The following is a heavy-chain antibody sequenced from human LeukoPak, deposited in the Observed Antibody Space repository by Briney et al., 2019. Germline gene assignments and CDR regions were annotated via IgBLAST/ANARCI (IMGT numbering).Heavy chain of an antibody. CDR3: ARIQLWFGPIDY. D-gene: IGHD5-18*01. CDR2: IYYSGST. V-gene: IGHV4-39*01. Sequence: SETLSLTCTVSGGSISSSSYYWGWIRQPPGKGLEWIGSIYYSGSTYYNPSLKSRVTISVDTSKNQFSLKLSSVTAEDTAVYYCARIQLWFGPIDYWGQGTLVTVSS. CDR1: GGSISSSSYY. J-gene: IGHJ4*02.